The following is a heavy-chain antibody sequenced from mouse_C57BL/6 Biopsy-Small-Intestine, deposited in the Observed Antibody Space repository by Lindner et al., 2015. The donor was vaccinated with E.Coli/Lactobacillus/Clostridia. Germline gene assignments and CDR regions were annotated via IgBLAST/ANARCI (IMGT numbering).Heavy chain of an antibody. CDR3: ARPSYYSGRDWYFDV. D-gene: IGHD1-1*01. Sequence: VQLQESGGDLVKPGGSLKLSCAASGFIFTYYGMSWVRQTPDKRLEWVATISSGSSYIYYLDSVKGRFTISRDNSKNTLDLQMTSLKSEDTAMYYCARPSYYSGRDWYFDVWGTGTTVTVSS. CDR1: GFIFTYYG. CDR2: ISSGSSYI. J-gene: IGHJ1*03. V-gene: IGHV5-6*01.